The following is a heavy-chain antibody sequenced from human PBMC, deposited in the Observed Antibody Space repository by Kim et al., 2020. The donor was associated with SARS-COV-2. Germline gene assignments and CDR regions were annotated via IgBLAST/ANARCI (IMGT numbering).Heavy chain of an antibody. V-gene: IGHV3-30-3*01. D-gene: IGHD6-25*01. J-gene: IGHJ6*02. Sequence: GGSLRLSCAASGFTFSSYAMHWVRQAPGKGLEWVAVISYDGSNIYYADSVKGRFTISRDNSKNTLYLQMNSLRAEDTAVYYCARDPSLTRLYYYYGMDVWGQGTTVTVSS. CDR1: GFTFSSYA. CDR3: ARDPSLTRLYYYYGMDV. CDR2: ISYDGSNI.